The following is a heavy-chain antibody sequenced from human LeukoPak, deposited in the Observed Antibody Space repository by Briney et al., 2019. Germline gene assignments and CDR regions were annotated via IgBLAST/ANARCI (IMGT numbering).Heavy chain of an antibody. V-gene: IGHV3-21*01. CDR3: ARSADSSGPYWYFDL. CDR2: ISSSSSYI. J-gene: IGHJ2*01. CDR1: GFTFSSYS. D-gene: IGHD3-22*01. Sequence: GRSLRLSCAASGFTFSSYSMNWVRQAPGKGLEWVSSISSSSSYIYYADSVKGRFTISRDNAKNSLYLQMNSLRAEDTAVYYCARSADSSGPYWYFDLWGRGTLVTVSS.